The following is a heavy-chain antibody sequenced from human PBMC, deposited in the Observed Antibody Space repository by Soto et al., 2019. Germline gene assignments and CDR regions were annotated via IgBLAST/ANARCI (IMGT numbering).Heavy chain of an antibody. J-gene: IGHJ6*02. D-gene: IGHD1-7*01. CDR1: GFTFSSYA. V-gene: IGHV3-23*01. CDR3: AKDRGTNYYFYGMDV. Sequence: RLSCAASGFTFSSYAISWVRQAPGKGLEWVSALSGSGVSTHYADSVKGRFTISRDNSKNTLYLQMNSLRAEDTALYYCAKDRGTNYYFYGMDVWGQGTTVTVSS. CDR2: LSGSGVST.